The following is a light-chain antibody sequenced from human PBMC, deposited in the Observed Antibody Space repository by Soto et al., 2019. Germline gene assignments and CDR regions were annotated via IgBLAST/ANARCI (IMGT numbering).Light chain of an antibody. CDR3: GSYAGSNIV. CDR1: SSDVGGYNY. CDR2: EVA. Sequence: QSVLTQPPSASGSSVQSVTISCTGTSSDVGGYNYVSWYQQHAGKAPKLMIYEVAKRPSGVPDRFSGSKSANTASLTVSGLQAEDEADYSCGSYAGSNIVFGGGTKLTVL. V-gene: IGLV2-8*01. J-gene: IGLJ2*01.